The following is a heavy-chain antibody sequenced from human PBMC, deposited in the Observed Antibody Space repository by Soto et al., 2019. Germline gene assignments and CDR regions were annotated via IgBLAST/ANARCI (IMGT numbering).Heavy chain of an antibody. CDR2: IYYRGST. J-gene: IGHJ4*02. V-gene: IGHV4-59*01. CDR1: GGSISGYY. D-gene: IGHD5-12*01. CDR3: ARFDKVATKFDY. Sequence: SETLSLTCTVSGGSISGYYWSWIRRSPGKGLEYIGYIYYRGSTNYNPSLKSRVTMSIDTSRNQFSLRVNSVTAAVTAVYYCARFDKVATKFDYWGQGTLVTVSS.